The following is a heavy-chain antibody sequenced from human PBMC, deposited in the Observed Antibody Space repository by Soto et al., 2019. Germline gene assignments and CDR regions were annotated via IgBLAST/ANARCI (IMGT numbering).Heavy chain of an antibody. Sequence: ASVKVSCKASGYTFNGYYIHWVRQAPGQGPEWMGWINPNSGGTNSAQKFQCRVTMTRDTSISTAYMELSRLRSDDTAVYYCARGACRTPRSYERTYYYYGMDVWGKRTTVTVSS. CDR2: INPNSGGT. J-gene: IGHJ6*04. CDR1: GYTFNGYY. V-gene: IGHV1-2*02. CDR3: ARGACRTPRSYERTYYYYGMDV. D-gene: IGHD2-2*01.